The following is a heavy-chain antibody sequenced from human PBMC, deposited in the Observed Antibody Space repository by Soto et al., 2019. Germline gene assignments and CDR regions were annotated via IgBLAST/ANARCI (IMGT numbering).Heavy chain of an antibody. V-gene: IGHV3-30*18. CDR3: AKDWASDSSGSSGAY. J-gene: IGHJ4*02. CDR1: GFTFSNFG. D-gene: IGHD3-22*01. CDR2: ISYDGSNK. Sequence: PGGSLRLSCAASGFTFSNFGMHWVRQAPGNGLEWVALISYDGSNKYYAASVKGRFAISRDNSKNTLYLEMNSLRAEDTAVYYCAKDWASDSSGSSGAYWGRGTLVTVSS.